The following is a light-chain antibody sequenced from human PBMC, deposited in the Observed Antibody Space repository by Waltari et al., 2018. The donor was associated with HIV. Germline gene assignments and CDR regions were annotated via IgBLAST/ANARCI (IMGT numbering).Light chain of an antibody. CDR3: SSYAGSSTLWV. Sequence: QSALTQPASVSGSPGQSITIYCSGTSRDVGRYNLVSWYQQYPGRAPKVMIYDVSKRPSGVSNRFSGSKSGNTASLTISGLQAEDEAEYYCSSYAGSSTLWVFGGGTKLTVL. V-gene: IGLV2-23*02. CDR1: SRDVGRYNL. J-gene: IGLJ3*02. CDR2: DVS.